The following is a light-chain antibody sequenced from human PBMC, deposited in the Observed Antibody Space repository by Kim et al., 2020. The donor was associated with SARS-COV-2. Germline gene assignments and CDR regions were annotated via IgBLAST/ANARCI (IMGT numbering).Light chain of an antibody. V-gene: IGKV3-11*01. CDR1: QSVGSY. CDR2: DAS. J-gene: IGKJ1*01. Sequence: LSPGERATLSCRASQSVGSYLAWYQQKPGQAPRLLIYDASNRATAIPARFTGSGSGTDFTLTISSLEPEDCAVYFCQQRNDWPQTFGQGTKVDIK. CDR3: QQRNDWPQT.